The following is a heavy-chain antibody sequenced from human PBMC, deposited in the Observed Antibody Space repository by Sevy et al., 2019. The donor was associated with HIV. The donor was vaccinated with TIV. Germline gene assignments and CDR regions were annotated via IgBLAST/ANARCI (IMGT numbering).Heavy chain of an antibody. J-gene: IGHJ3*02. CDR2: ISGSDGST. CDR3: AKDRIFMIGDAFDI. CDR1: GFTFSSYA. Sequence: GGSLRLSCAASGFTFSSYAMSWVRQAPGKGLEWVSGISGSDGSTYYTDSGKGRCTISRGTSKNTLYLQMNSLGAEATAVYYCAKDRIFMIGDAFDIWGQGTLVTVSS. V-gene: IGHV3-23*01. D-gene: IGHD3-22*01.